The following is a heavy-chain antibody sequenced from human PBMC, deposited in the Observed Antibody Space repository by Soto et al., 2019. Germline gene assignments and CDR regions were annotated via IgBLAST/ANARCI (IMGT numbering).Heavy chain of an antibody. CDR1: GYSFITSYH. V-gene: IGHV1-46*01. CDR3: ARDTGYDHDAFDI. CDR2: INPTGSMT. J-gene: IGHJ3*02. Sequence: QVQLVQSGAEVKKPGASVKVSCKASGYSFITSYHMHWVRQAPGQGLEWMGIINPTGSMTRYSQTLQGRLTMTRDTSTATDYMELSNLTSEDTAVYFCARDTGYDHDAFDIWGQGTRVTVSS. D-gene: IGHD5-12*01.